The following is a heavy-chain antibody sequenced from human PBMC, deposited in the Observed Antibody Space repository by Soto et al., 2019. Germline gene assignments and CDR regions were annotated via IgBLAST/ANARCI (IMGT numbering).Heavy chain of an antibody. D-gene: IGHD3-3*01. J-gene: IGHJ6*02. CDR3: AREGGGYYGPTTDYYYGMDV. CDR1: GFTFSSYA. V-gene: IGHV3-30-3*01. CDR2: ISYDGSNK. Sequence: QVQLVESGGGVVQPGRSLRLSCAASGFTFSSYAMHWVRQAPGKGLEWVAVISYDGSNKYYADSVKGRFTISRDNSKNTLYLQMNRLRAEDTAVYYCAREGGGYYGPTTDYYYGMDVWGQGTTVTVSS.